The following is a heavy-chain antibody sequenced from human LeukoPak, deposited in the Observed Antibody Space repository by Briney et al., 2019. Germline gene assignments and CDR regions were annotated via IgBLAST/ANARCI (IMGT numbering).Heavy chain of an antibody. CDR3: ASYYQQIDY. D-gene: IGHD2-2*01. CDR1: GGSISSYY. J-gene: IGHJ4*02. V-gene: IGHV4-59*01. Sequence: PSETLSLTCTVSGGSISSYYWSWIRQPPGKGLEWIGYIYYSGGANYNPSLKSRVTISVDTSKNQFSLKLSSVTAADTAVYYCASYYQQIDYWGQGTLVTVSS. CDR2: IYYSGGA.